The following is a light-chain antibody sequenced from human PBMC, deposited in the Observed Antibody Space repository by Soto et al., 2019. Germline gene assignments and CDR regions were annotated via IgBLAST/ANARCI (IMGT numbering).Light chain of an antibody. CDR3: QQYNNWPTRGRT. V-gene: IGKV3-15*01. J-gene: IGKJ1*01. CDR2: GAS. Sequence: EIVMTQSPATLSVSPGERATLSCRASQSVSSNLAWYQQKPGQAPRLLIYGASTRATGIPARFSGSGSGTEFTLTISSLQSEDFAVYYCQQYNNWPTRGRTFGQGTKVEIK. CDR1: QSVSSN.